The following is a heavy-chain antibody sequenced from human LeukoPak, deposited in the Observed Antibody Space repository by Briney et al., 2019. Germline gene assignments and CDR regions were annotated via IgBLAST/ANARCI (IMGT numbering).Heavy chain of an antibody. CDR3: AIRYCSSTSCPFDP. Sequence: GGSLRLSCAASGFTFSSYWMHWVRQAPGKGLVWVSRINSDGSGTSYADSVKGRFTISRDNAKNTLYLQMNSLRAEDTAVYYCAIRYCSSTSCPFDPWGQGTLVTVSS. D-gene: IGHD2-2*01. J-gene: IGHJ5*02. V-gene: IGHV3-74*01. CDR2: INSDGSGT. CDR1: GFTFSSYW.